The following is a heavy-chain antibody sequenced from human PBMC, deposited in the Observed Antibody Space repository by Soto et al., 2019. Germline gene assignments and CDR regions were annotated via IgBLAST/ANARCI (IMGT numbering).Heavy chain of an antibody. CDR2: IKQDGSDK. Sequence: EVQLLESGGGLVQPGGSLRLSCAASGFTYSVTWMSWVRQPPGKGLEWVANIKQDGSDKNYVDSVKGRFTISRDNTKNSLFLQMNSLRAEDTAVYYCVRGGGHFANWGQGTLVTVSS. CDR1: GFTYSVTW. J-gene: IGHJ4*02. V-gene: IGHV3-7*03. CDR3: VRGGGHFAN.